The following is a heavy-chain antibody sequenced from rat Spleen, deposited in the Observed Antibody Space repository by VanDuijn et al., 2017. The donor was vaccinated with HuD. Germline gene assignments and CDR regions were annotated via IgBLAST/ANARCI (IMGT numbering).Heavy chain of an antibody. CDR2: ILYDGSNT. CDR3: ARLGGLRNWFAY. J-gene: IGHJ3*01. Sequence: EVQLVESGGGLAQPGRSMKLSCAASGFTFSDYYMAWVRQAPKKGLEWVAAILYDGSNTYYRDSVKGRFTISRDDEESTLYLQMDSLRSEDTATYFCARLGGLRNWFAYWGQGTLVTVSS. D-gene: IGHD4-3*01. V-gene: IGHV5S10*01. CDR1: GFTFSDYY.